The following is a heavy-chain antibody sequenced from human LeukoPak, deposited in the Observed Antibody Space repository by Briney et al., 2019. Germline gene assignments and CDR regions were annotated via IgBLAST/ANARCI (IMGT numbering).Heavy chain of an antibody. D-gene: IGHD3-10*01. J-gene: IGHJ4*02. CDR3: AGSYSYYFDY. CDR2: IYSGGST. V-gene: IGHV3-53*05. Sequence: PGGSLRLSCAASGFTVSSNYMSWVRQAPGKGLEWVSVIYSGGSTYYADSVKGRFTISKDDSENTLYLQMNSLSAEDTAVYYCAGSYSYYFDYWGQGTLVTVSS. CDR1: GFTVSSNY.